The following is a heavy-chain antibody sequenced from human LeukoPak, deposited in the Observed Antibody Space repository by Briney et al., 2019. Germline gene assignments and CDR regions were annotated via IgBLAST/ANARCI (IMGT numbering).Heavy chain of an antibody. CDR2: INHSGST. CDR3: ARLVGHY. CDR1: GGSISGYY. D-gene: IGHD6-6*01. V-gene: IGHV4-34*01. Sequence: SETLSLTCTVSGGSISGYYWSWIRQPPGKGLEWIGEINHSGSTNYNPSLKSRVTISVDTSKNQFSLKLSSVTAADTAVYYCARLVGHYWGQGTLVTVSS. J-gene: IGHJ4*02.